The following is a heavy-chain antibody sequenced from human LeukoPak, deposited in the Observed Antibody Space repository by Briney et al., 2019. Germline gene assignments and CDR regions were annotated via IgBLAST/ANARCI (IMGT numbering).Heavy chain of an antibody. CDR2: ISGSGSTI. V-gene: IGHV3-11*01. Sequence: GGSLRLSCAASGFTFSDYYMSWIRQAPGKGLEWVSYISGSGSTIYYADSVKGRFTISRDNSKNTLYLQMNSLRAEDTAVYYCAKAGAVVVVVAKFFDYWGQGTLVTVSS. J-gene: IGHJ4*02. CDR3: AKAGAVVVVVAKFFDY. CDR1: GFTFSDYY. D-gene: IGHD2-15*01.